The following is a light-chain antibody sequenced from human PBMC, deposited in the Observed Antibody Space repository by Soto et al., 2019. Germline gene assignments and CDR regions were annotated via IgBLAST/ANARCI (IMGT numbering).Light chain of an antibody. CDR2: EVS. V-gene: IGLV2-14*01. J-gene: IGLJ2*01. CDR3: SSYISSSTVV. CDR1: SSDVGGYNY. Sequence: QSALTQPASVSGSPGQSITISCTGTSSDVGGYNYVSWYQHHPGKAPKLMIYEVSNRPSGVSNRFSGSKSGNTASLTISGLQAEDEADYYCSSYISSSTVVFGGGTKLTVL.